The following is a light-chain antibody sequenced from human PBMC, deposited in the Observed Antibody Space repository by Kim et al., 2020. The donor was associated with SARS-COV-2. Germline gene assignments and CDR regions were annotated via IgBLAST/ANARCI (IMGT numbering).Light chain of an antibody. CDR3: QQYNSYSRT. CDR1: QSISSW. CDR2: KAS. Sequence: DIQMTQSPSTLSASVGYRVTITCRASQSISSWLAWYQQKPGKAPKLLIYKASSLESGVPSRFSGSGSGTEFTLTISSLQPDDFATYYCQQYNSYSRTFGPGTKVDIK. J-gene: IGKJ3*01. V-gene: IGKV1-5*03.